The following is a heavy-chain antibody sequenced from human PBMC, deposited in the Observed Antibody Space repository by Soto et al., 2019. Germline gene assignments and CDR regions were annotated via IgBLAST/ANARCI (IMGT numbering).Heavy chain of an antibody. D-gene: IGHD4-17*01. CDR2: ISGSGGST. CDR1: GFTFSSYA. J-gene: IGHJ6*03. Sequence: GGSLRLSCAASGFTFSSYAMSWVRQAPGKGLEWVSAISGSGGSTYYADSVKGRFTISRDNSKNTLYLQMNSLRAEDTAVYYCAKSPPDYESYYYYMDVWGKGTTVTVSS. V-gene: IGHV3-23*01. CDR3: AKSPPDYESYYYYMDV.